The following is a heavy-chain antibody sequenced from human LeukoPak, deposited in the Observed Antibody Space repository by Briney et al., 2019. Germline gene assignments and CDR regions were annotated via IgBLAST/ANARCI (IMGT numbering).Heavy chain of an antibody. D-gene: IGHD5-12*01. CDR3: ARAYSGYENYYYYYYMDV. CDR2: INWNGGNT. CDR1: GFTFDDYG. J-gene: IGHJ6*03. V-gene: IGHV3-20*04. Sequence: GGSLRLSCAASGFTFDDYGMSWVRQAPGKGLEWVSGINWNGGNTGYADSVKGRCTISSDNAKNSLYLQMNSLRAEDTALYYCARAYSGYENYYYYYYMDVWGKGTTVTVSS.